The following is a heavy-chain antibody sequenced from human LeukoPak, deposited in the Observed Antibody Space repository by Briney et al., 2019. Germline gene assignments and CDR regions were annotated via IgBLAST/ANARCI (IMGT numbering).Heavy chain of an antibody. D-gene: IGHD2-15*01. V-gene: IGHV3-9*01. CDR2: ISWNSGSI. CDR1: GFTFDDYA. CDR3: AKVRYCSGVNCYPDDN. Sequence: PGGSLRLSCAASGFTFDDYAMHWVWQAPGKGLEWVSGISWNSGSIGYADSVKGRFTISRDNSKNMLYLEMNSLSTEDTAVYYCAKVRYCSGVNCYPDDNWGQGTLVTVSS. J-gene: IGHJ4*02.